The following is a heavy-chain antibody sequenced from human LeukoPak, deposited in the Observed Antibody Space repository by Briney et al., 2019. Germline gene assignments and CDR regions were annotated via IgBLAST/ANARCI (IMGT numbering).Heavy chain of an antibody. CDR2: ISAYNGNT. J-gene: IGHJ5*02. V-gene: IGHV1-18*01. D-gene: IGHD3-22*01. CDR3: ARETYYYDSSGYYGTRFWFDP. Sequence: GASVTVSFTASGYTFTIYGISWVRQAPGQGLEWMGWISAYNGNTNYAQKFQGRVTITADKSTSTAYMELSSLRSEDTAVYYCARETYYYDSSGYYGTRFWFDPWGQGTLVTVSS. CDR1: GYTFTIYG.